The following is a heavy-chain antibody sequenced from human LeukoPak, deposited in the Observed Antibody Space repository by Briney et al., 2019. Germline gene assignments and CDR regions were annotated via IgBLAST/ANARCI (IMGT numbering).Heavy chain of an antibody. CDR2: ISDDGVKT. Sequence: GRSLRLSCAASGFAFSFFGMYWVRQAPGKGLEWVALISDDGVKTYYADSVKGRFTISRDNSKNTLYLQMNSLRGEDTAVYYCARDSAEGGFDYWGQGTLVPVSS. D-gene: IGHD6-25*01. CDR3: ARDSAEGGFDY. V-gene: IGHV3-30*03. J-gene: IGHJ4*02. CDR1: GFAFSFFG.